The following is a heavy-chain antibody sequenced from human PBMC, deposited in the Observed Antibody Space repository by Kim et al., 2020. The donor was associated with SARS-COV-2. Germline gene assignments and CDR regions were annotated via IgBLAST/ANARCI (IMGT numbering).Heavy chain of an antibody. J-gene: IGHJ4*02. Sequence: QKLQGRVTMTTDTSTSTAYMELRSLRSDDTAVYYCARGHYVWGSYRNFDYWGQGTLVTVSS. D-gene: IGHD3-16*02. V-gene: IGHV1-18*01. CDR3: ARGHYVWGSYRNFDY.